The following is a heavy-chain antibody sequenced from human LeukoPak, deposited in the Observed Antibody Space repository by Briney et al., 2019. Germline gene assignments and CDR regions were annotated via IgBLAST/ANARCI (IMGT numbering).Heavy chain of an antibody. CDR2: INSDGSST. J-gene: IGHJ4*02. V-gene: IGHV3-74*01. CDR1: GFTFSSYW. D-gene: IGHD6-13*01. Sequence: PGGSLRLSCAASGFTFSSYWMHWVRQAPGKGLVWVSRINSDGSSTSYADSVKGRFTISRDNAKNTLYLQMNSLTDEDTGVYYCARGGGSGRYGLPFDSWGQGTLVTVSS. CDR3: ARGGGSGRYGLPFDS.